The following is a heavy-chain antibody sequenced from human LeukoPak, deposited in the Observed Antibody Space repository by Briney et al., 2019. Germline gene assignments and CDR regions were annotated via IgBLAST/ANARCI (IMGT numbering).Heavy chain of an antibody. V-gene: IGHV3-11*04. CDR1: GFTFSVNY. Sequence: GGSLRLSCAASGFTFSVNYMSWIRQAPGEGLEWVSYISSGGDTMYYADSVKGRFTISRDNARNSLYLQMNNLRAEDTAVYYCAREPHDYTMYYFDYWGRGTLVTVSS. J-gene: IGHJ4*02. CDR2: ISSGGDTM. CDR3: AREPHDYTMYYFDY. D-gene: IGHD4-11*01.